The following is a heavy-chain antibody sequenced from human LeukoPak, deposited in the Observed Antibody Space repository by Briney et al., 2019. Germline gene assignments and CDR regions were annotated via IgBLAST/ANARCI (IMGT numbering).Heavy chain of an antibody. CDR1: GGTFSSYA. Sequence: GASVKVSCKASGGTFSSYAISWVRQAPGQGLEWMGWISAYNGNTNYAQKLQGRVTMTTDTSTSTAYMELRSLRSDDTAVYYCARASGYYDSSGPPFDYWGQGTLVTVSS. D-gene: IGHD3-22*01. J-gene: IGHJ4*02. V-gene: IGHV1-18*01. CDR3: ARASGYYDSSGPPFDY. CDR2: ISAYNGNT.